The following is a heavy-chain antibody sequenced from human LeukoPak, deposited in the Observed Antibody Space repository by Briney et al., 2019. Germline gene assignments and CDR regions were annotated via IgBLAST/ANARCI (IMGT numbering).Heavy chain of an antibody. J-gene: IGHJ6*03. Sequence: ASVKVSCKASGYTFTSYGISWVRQAPGQGLEWMGWINPNSGGTNYAQKFQGRVTMTRDTSISTAYMELSRLRSDNTAVYYCARHETDRYIVVVPAARTYYYYYMDVWGKGTTVTVSS. V-gene: IGHV1-2*02. CDR3: ARHETDRYIVVVPAARTYYYYYMDV. CDR1: GYTFTSYG. D-gene: IGHD2-2*01. CDR2: INPNSGGT.